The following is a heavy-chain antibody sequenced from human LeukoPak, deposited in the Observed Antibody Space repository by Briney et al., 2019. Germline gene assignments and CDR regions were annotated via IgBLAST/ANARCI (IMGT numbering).Heavy chain of an antibody. J-gene: IGHJ3*02. CDR3: AREQRYCSSTSCHPNAFDI. CDR1: GGSISSGGYY. V-gene: IGHV4-31*03. Sequence: KPSETLSLTCTVSGGSISSGGYYWSWIRQHPGKGLEWIGYIYYSGSTYYNPSLKSRVTISVDTPKNQFSLKLSSVTAADTAVYYCAREQRYCSSTSCHPNAFDIWGQGTMVTVSS. D-gene: IGHD2-2*01. CDR2: IYYSGST.